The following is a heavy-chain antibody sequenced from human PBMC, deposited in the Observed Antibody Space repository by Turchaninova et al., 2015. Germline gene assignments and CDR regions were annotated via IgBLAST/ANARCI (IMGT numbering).Heavy chain of an antibody. J-gene: IGHJ4*02. V-gene: IGHV4-59*01. CDR1: GCSISSYH. D-gene: IGHD5-24*01. CDR3: ARGGRWLQFYYFDY. CDR2: IYYSGST. Sequence: QVQLQESGPGLVKPSETLSLTCTVSGCSISSYHWSWIRPPPGKGLEWIWYIYYSGSTNHNPSLKSRVTISVDTSKKQFSLKLSSVTAADTAVYYCARGGRWLQFYYFDYWGQGTLVTVSS.